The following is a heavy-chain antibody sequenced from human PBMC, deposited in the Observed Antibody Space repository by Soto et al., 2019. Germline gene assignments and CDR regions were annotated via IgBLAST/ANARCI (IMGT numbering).Heavy chain of an antibody. Sequence: LRLSCAASGFTFSSYSMNWVRQAPGKGLEWVSSISSSSSYIYYADSVKGRFTISRDNAKNSLYLQMNSLRAEDTAVYYCARDGRYCSSTSCYAYYYYGMDVWGQGTTVTVS. D-gene: IGHD2-2*01. CDR1: GFTFSSYS. CDR2: ISSSSSYI. J-gene: IGHJ6*02. V-gene: IGHV3-21*01. CDR3: ARDGRYCSSTSCYAYYYYGMDV.